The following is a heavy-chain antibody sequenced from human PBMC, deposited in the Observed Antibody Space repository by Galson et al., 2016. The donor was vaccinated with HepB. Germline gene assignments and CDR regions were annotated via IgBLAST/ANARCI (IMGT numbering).Heavy chain of an antibody. V-gene: IGHV3-30*18. J-gene: IGHJ3*02. CDR2: ISYDGNNK. D-gene: IGHD3-9*01. Sequence: RQAPGKGLEWVAVISYDGNNKYYADSVKGRFTISRDNSKNTLYLQMSSLRAEDAAVYYCAKKAHILTGPDAFDIWGQGTMVTVSS. CDR3: AKKAHILTGPDAFDI.